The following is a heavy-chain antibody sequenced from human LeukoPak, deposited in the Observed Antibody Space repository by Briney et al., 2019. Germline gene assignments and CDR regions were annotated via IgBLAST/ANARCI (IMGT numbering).Heavy chain of an antibody. Sequence: SETLSLTCTVSGGSISSYYWSWIRQPPGKGLEWIGYIYYSGSTNYNPSLKSRVTISVDTSKNQFSLKLSSVTAADTAVYYCARATGSYLYWFDPWGQGTLVTVSS. CDR1: GGSISSYY. CDR3: ARATGSYLYWFDP. CDR2: IYYSGST. D-gene: IGHD1-26*01. V-gene: IGHV4-59*01. J-gene: IGHJ5*02.